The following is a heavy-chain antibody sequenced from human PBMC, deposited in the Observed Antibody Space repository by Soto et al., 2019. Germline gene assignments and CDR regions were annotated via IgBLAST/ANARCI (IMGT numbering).Heavy chain of an antibody. J-gene: IGHJ5*02. Sequence: SETLSLTCTVSGGSISSYYWSWIRQPPGKGLEWIGYIYYSGSTNYNPSLKSRVTISVDTSKNQFSLKLSSVTAADTAVYYCAREQIAARPAGSWFDPWGQGTLVTVSS. D-gene: IGHD6-6*01. CDR2: IYYSGST. CDR3: AREQIAARPAGSWFDP. CDR1: GGSISSYY. V-gene: IGHV4-59*01.